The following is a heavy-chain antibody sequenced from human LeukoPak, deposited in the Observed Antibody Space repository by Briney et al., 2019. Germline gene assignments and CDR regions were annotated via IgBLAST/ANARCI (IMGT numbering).Heavy chain of an antibody. V-gene: IGHV4-31*03. CDR2: IYYSGST. Sequence: PSEILSLTCTVSGGSISSGGYYWSWIRQHPGKGLEWIGYIYYSGSTYYNPSLKSRVTISVDTSKNQFSLKLSSVTAADTAVYYCARQKCTSTSCLTKNAFDVWGQGTMVTVSS. CDR1: GGSISSGGYY. D-gene: IGHD2-2*01. CDR3: ARQKCTSTSCLTKNAFDV. J-gene: IGHJ3*01.